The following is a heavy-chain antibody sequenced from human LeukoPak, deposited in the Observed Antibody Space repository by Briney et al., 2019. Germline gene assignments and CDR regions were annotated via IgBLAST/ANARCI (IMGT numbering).Heavy chain of an antibody. D-gene: IGHD3-3*01. CDR2: INPSGGST. CDR1: GYTFTRYH. J-gene: IGHJ4*02. V-gene: IGHV1-46*01. Sequence: ASVKVSCKASGYTFTRYHIHWVRQAPGQGLEWMGIINPSGGSTSYAQKFQGRITMTRDTSTGRVYMELSSLRSEDTAVYYCAREAIFGVVREYYFDYWGQGTLVTVSS. CDR3: AREAIFGVVREYYFDY.